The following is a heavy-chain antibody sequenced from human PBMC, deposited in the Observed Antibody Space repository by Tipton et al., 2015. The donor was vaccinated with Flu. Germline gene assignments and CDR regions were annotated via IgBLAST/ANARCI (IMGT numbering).Heavy chain of an antibody. V-gene: IGHV3-66*02. CDR3: ARDVSFDY. CDR2: IYSGGST. CDR1: GFRFSDYY. Sequence: SLRLSCAASGFRFSDYYMSWIRQAPGKGLEWVSIIYSGGSTYYADSVKGRFTISRDNSKNTLYLQMNSLSAEDTAVYYCARDVSFDYWGQGTLVTVSS. D-gene: IGHD5/OR15-5a*01. J-gene: IGHJ4*02.